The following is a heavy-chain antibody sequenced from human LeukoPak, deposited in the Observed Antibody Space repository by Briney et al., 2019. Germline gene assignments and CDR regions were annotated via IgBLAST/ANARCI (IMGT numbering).Heavy chain of an antibody. Sequence: SETLSLTCTVSGGSISSSSYYWGWIRQPPGKGLEWIGSIYYSGSTYYNPSLKSRVTISVDTSKNQFSLKVSSVTAADTAVYYCAKVAKYYYGSETYYFFEHWGQGTPVTASS. CDR3: AKVAKYYYGSETYYFFEH. CDR2: IYYSGST. J-gene: IGHJ4*02. D-gene: IGHD3-10*01. V-gene: IGHV4-39*07. CDR1: GGSISSSSYY.